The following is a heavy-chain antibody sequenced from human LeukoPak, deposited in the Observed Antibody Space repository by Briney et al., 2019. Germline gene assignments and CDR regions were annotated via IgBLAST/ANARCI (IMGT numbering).Heavy chain of an antibody. J-gene: IGHJ4*02. CDR1: GFTFSDYY. D-gene: IGHD1-14*01. Sequence: GGSLRLSCAASGFTFSDYYMSWIRQAPGKGLEWVSHISSSTNTIYYADSVKGRFTISRDNSKNTLYLQMNGLRAEDTAVYYCARDPDDYGDYWGQGTLVTVSS. CDR3: ARDPDDYGDY. V-gene: IGHV3-11*01. CDR2: ISSSTNTI.